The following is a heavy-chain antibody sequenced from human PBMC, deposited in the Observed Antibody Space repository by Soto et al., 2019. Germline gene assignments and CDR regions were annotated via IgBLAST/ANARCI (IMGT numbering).Heavy chain of an antibody. V-gene: IGHV5-51*01. CDR2: IYPSDSDT. J-gene: IGHJ4*02. Sequence: GESLKISCKGSGYNFAGYWIAWVRQMPGKGLELMGIIYPSDSDTRYRPSFQGQVTSSADKSISSAYLQWSSLRASDTAMYYCARGGVSTRTFDYWGQGTPVTVSS. CDR3: ARGGVSTRTFDY. D-gene: IGHD3-3*01. CDR1: GYNFAGYW.